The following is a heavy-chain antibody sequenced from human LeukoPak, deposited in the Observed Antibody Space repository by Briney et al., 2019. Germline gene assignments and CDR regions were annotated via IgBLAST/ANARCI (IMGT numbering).Heavy chain of an antibody. Sequence: GGSLRLSCAASGFTVTNNYMSWVRQAPGKGLECVSVIDSGGNTYYSDSVRGRFTISKDNSKNTLYLQMNSLRAGDTAVYYCARVEDGDYFDYWGQGTLVTVSS. J-gene: IGHJ4*02. D-gene: IGHD4-17*01. V-gene: IGHV3-53*01. CDR3: ARVEDGDYFDY. CDR1: GFTVTNNY. CDR2: IDSGGNT.